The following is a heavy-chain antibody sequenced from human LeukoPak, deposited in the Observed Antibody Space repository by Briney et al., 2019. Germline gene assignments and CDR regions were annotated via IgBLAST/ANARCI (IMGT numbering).Heavy chain of an antibody. J-gene: IGHJ6*02. Sequence: GGSLRLSCAASGFAFSNYAMNWVRQAPGKGLEWVAAISGDGGSTYYADSVKGRFTISRDNSKNTLYLQMNSLRAEDTAVYYCARDRGDGYNWYYYYGMDVWGQGTTVTVSS. CDR2: ISGDGGST. D-gene: IGHD5-24*01. CDR1: GFAFSNYA. V-gene: IGHV3-23*01. CDR3: ARDRGDGYNWYYYYGMDV.